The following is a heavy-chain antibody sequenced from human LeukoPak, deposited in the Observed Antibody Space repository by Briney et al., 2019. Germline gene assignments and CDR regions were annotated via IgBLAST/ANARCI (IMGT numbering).Heavy chain of an antibody. Sequence: PGGSLRLSCAASGFTFSSFAMNWVRQAPGKGLEWVSTISGTGDSTNYADSVKGRFTISRDNSKNTLSLQLNSLRAEDTAVYYCVKDYSSGWYDYWGQGTLVTVSS. J-gene: IGHJ4*02. D-gene: IGHD6-19*01. V-gene: IGHV3-23*01. CDR3: VKDYSSGWYDY. CDR1: GFTFSSFA. CDR2: ISGTGDST.